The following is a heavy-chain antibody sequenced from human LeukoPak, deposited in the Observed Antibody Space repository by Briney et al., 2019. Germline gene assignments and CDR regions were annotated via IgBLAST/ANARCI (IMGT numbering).Heavy chain of an antibody. CDR1: GGSIGSSSYY. CDR3: ARLRSRSYYDFWSGYSEADY. Sequence: PSETLSLTCTVSGGSIGSSSYYWGWIRQPPGKGLEWIGSIYYSGSTYYNPSLKSRVTISVDTSKNQFSLKLSSVTAADTAVYYCARLRSRSYYDFWSGYSEADYWGQGTLVTVSS. V-gene: IGHV4-39*01. D-gene: IGHD3-3*01. J-gene: IGHJ4*02. CDR2: IYYSGST.